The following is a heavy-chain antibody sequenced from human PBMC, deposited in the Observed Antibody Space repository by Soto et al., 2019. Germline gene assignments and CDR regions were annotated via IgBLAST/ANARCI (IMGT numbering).Heavy chain of an antibody. D-gene: IGHD2-2*01. CDR1: GFTFSNYA. J-gene: IGHJ5*02. Sequence: EVQLLESGGGLVQPGGSLRLSCAASGFTFSNYAMSWVRQAPGKGLEWVSTLSGSGGSTYYADSVKGRFTISRDNSKNTLYLQMNSLRAEDTPVYYCAKDTVPVATPWFDPWGQGTLVTVSS. CDR3: AKDTVPVATPWFDP. V-gene: IGHV3-23*01. CDR2: LSGSGGST.